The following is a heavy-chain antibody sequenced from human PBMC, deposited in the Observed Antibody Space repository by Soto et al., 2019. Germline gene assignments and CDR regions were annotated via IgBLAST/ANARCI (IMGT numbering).Heavy chain of an antibody. D-gene: IGHD4-17*01. Sequence: QVQLVQSGAEVKKPGSSVKVSCKASGGTFSSYAISWVRQAPGQGLEWMGGIIPIFGTANYAQKFQGRVTITADESTSTAYMELSSLRSEDTAVYYCARDLSGDYGDYYYGMDVWGRGTTVTVSS. V-gene: IGHV1-69*01. J-gene: IGHJ6*02. CDR1: GGTFSSYA. CDR2: IIPIFGTA. CDR3: ARDLSGDYGDYYYGMDV.